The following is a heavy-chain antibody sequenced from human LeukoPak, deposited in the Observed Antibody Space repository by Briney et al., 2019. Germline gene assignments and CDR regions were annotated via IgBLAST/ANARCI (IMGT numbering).Heavy chain of an antibody. J-gene: IGHJ4*02. CDR3: ARTTYCGGDCYPPYYFDY. CDR2: INHSGST. V-gene: IGHV4-34*01. D-gene: IGHD2-21*02. CDR1: GGSFSGYY. Sequence: SETLSLTCAVYGGSFSGYYWSWIRQPPGKGLEWIGEINHSGSTNYNPSLKSRVTISVDTSKNQFSLKLSSVTAADTAVYYCARTTYCGGDCYPPYYFDYWGQGTLATVSS.